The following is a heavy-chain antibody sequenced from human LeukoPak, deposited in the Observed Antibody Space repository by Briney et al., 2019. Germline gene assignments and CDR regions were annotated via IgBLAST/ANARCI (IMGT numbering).Heavy chain of an antibody. CDR1: GFTFSSYG. D-gene: IGHD3-22*01. J-gene: IGHJ4*02. CDR3: AKGELKYYYDSSGYSLWDY. V-gene: IGHV3-30*18. CDR2: ISYDGSNK. Sequence: PGGSLRLSCAASGFTFSSYGMHWVRQAPGKGLEWVAVISYDGSNKYYADSVKGRFTTSRDNSKNTLYLQMNSLRAEDTAVYYCAKGELKYYYDSSGYSLWDYWGQGTLVTVSS.